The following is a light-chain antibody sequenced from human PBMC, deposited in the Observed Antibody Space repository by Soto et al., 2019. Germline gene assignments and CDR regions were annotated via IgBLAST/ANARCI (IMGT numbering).Light chain of an antibody. Sequence: QSALTQPASVSGSPGQSITISCTGTSSDVGASNYVAWYPQHPGKAPKLMIFEVSDRPSWVSNRFSGSKSGNTASLTISGLQAEYEADYYCSSYTRSNTLVFGGGTKLTVL. J-gene: IGLJ2*01. CDR1: SSDVGASNY. CDR2: EVS. V-gene: IGLV2-14*01. CDR3: SSYTRSNTLV.